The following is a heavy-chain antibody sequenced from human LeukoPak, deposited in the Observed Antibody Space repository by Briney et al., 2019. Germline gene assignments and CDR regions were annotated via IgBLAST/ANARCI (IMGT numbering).Heavy chain of an antibody. D-gene: IGHD4-17*01. V-gene: IGHV4-4*07. CDR1: GGSISSYY. CDR3: ARTFYDYGDYSWDY. Sequence: PSETLSLTCTVSGGSISSYYWSWIRQPAGKGLEWIGRIYTSGSTNYNPSLKSRVTMSVDTSKNQFSLKLSSVTAADTAVYYCARTFYDYGDYSWDYWGQGTLVTVSS. CDR2: IYTSGST. J-gene: IGHJ4*02.